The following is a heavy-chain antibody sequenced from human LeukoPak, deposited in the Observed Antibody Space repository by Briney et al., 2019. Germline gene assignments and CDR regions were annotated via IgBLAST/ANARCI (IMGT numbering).Heavy chain of an antibody. Sequence: SETLSLTCAVYGVSFSGYYWIWIRQPPGKGLEWIGEINHSGSTNNNPSLKSRVTISVDTSKNQFPLKLSSVTAADTAVYYCARGRGGYASRLFDYWGQGTLVTVSS. CDR3: ARGRGGYASRLFDY. J-gene: IGHJ4*02. CDR2: INHSGST. D-gene: IGHD5-12*01. CDR1: GVSFSGYY. V-gene: IGHV4-34*01.